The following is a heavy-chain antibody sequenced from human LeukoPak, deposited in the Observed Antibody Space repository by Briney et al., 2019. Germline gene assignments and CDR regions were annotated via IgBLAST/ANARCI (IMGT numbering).Heavy chain of an antibody. CDR1: GSSITSGTFY. Sequence: SETLSLTCSVSGSSITSGTFYWGWIRQPPGKGLEWIGTISYSGDTYYNPSLKSRVTITVDTSKNHFSLKLTSVTAADTAVYYCARDFGFVFRGLLSPGAFFDYWGQGTLVPVSS. CDR2: ISYSGDT. J-gene: IGHJ4*02. D-gene: IGHD3-10*01. V-gene: IGHV4-39*07. CDR3: ARDFGFVFRGLLSPGAFFDY.